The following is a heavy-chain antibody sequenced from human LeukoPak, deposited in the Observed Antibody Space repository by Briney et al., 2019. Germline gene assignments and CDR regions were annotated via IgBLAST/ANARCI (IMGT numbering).Heavy chain of an antibody. CDR2: IWYDGSNK. J-gene: IGHJ4*02. CDR1: GFTFSNYG. V-gene: IGHV3-30*02. Sequence: PGGSLRLSCAASGFTFSNYGMHWVRQVPGKGLDWVAFIWYDGSNKYYADSVKGRFTISRDNSKNTLFLQMDSLRGEDTALYYCAKLGSDFWGQGTLVTVSP. CDR3: AKLGSDF.